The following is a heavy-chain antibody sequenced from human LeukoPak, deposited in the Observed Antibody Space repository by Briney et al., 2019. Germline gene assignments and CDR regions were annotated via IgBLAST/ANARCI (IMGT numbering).Heavy chain of an antibody. CDR3: ASSYDFWSGYFDY. D-gene: IGHD3-3*01. Sequence: GGSLRLSCAASGFTFSSYSMNWVRQAPGKGLEWVSSISSSSSYIYYADSVKGRFTISRDSAKNSLYLQMNSLRAEDTAVYYCASSYDFWSGYFDYWGQGTLVTVSS. J-gene: IGHJ4*02. CDR2: ISSSSSYI. CDR1: GFTFSSYS. V-gene: IGHV3-21*01.